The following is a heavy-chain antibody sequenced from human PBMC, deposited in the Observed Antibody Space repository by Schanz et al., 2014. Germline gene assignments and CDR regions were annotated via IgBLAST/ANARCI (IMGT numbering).Heavy chain of an antibody. V-gene: IGHV3-21*04. Sequence: EVQLLDSGGGLVQPGGSLRLSCAASGFTFSTYAMSWVRQAPGKGLEWVSSISSSSSYIYYADSVKGRFTISRDNAKNTLYLQMNSLRAEDTAVYYCAKDPSHGDYDYYFDYWGQGTLVTVSS. CDR3: AKDPSHGDYDYYFDY. J-gene: IGHJ4*02. D-gene: IGHD3-22*01. CDR1: GFTFSTYA. CDR2: ISSSSSYI.